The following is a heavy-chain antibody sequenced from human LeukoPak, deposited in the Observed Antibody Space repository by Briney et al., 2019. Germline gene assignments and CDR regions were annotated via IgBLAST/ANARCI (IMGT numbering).Heavy chain of an antibody. CDR2: IRSKANSYAT. Sequence: PGGSLRLSCAASGFTFSGSAMHWVRQASGKGLEWVGRIRSKANSYATAYAASVKGRFTIYRDDSKNTAYLQMNRLKTEETAVYYCTRPGGAFDIWGQGKMVPVSS. V-gene: IGHV3-73*01. J-gene: IGHJ3*02. CDR3: TRPGGAFDI. CDR1: GFTFSGSA. D-gene: IGHD1-14*01.